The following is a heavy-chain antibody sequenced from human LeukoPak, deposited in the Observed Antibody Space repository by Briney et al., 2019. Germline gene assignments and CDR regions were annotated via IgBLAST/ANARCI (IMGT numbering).Heavy chain of an antibody. J-gene: IGHJ2*01. D-gene: IGHD3-3*01. CDR2: INHSGST. V-gene: IGHV4-34*01. CDR1: GGSISSYY. Sequence: SETLSLTCTVSGGSISSYYWSWIRQPPGKGLEWIGEINHSGSTNYNPSLKSRVTISVDTSKNQFSLKLSSVTAADTAVYYCARQSITIFGVVRRYFDLWGRGTLVTVSS. CDR3: ARQSITIFGVVRRYFDL.